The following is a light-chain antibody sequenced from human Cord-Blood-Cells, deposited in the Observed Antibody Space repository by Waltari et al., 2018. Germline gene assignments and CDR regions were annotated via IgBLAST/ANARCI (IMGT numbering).Light chain of an antibody. CDR2: DAS. Sequence: IVLTQSPATLSLSPGERPTLSCRASQSVSSYLAWYQQKPGQAPRLLIYDASNRATGIPARFSGSGSGTDFTLTISSLEPEDFAVYYCQQRSNFTFGPGTKVDIK. J-gene: IGKJ3*01. CDR1: QSVSSY. V-gene: IGKV3-11*01. CDR3: QQRSNFT.